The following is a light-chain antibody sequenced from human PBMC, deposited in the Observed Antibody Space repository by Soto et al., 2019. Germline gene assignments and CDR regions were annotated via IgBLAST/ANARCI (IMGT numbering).Light chain of an antibody. CDR3: CSYTTSTTYV. CDR2: NVN. V-gene: IGLV2-8*01. CDR1: SRDIGGYDF. J-gene: IGLJ1*01. Sequence: QSVLTQPPSASGSPGQAVTISCTGTSRDIGGYDFVSWYQVRPGEAPQLIIYNVNGRPSGVPRRFSGSKSGNTASLTISGLQAEDEANYYCCSYTTSTTYVFGTGTKVTVL.